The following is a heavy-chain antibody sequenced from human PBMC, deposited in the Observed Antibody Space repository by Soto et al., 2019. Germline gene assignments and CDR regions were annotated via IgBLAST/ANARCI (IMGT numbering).Heavy chain of an antibody. V-gene: IGHV3-21*01. CDR1: GFTFSTYS. CDR2: ISGSGNYT. J-gene: IGHJ4*02. CDR3: AREGINNYNEYYFDS. Sequence: VGSLRLSCAASGFTFSTYSMNWVRQAPGKGLEWVSSISGSGNYTHYADFLRGRFTISRDNAKTSLYLQMNSLRAEDTAVYYCAREGINNYNEYYFDSWGQGTVGTVSS. D-gene: IGHD4-4*01.